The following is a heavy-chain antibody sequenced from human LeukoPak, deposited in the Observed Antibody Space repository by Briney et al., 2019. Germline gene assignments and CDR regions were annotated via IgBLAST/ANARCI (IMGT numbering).Heavy chain of an antibody. D-gene: IGHD3-22*01. J-gene: IGHJ5*02. CDR3: ARDPSIVVVRGNWFDP. CDR2: FDPEDGET. Sequence: ASVKVSCKVSGYTLTELSMHWMRQAPGKGLEWMGGFDPEDGETIYAQKFQGRVTMTEDTSTDTAYMELSSLRSDDAAVYYCARDPSIVVVRGNWFDPWGQGTLVTVSS. V-gene: IGHV1-24*01. CDR1: GYTLTELS.